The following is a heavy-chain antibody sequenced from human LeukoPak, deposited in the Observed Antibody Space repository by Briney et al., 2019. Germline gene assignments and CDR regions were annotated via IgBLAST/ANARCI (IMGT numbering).Heavy chain of an antibody. J-gene: IGHJ4*02. CDR3: ARAPLDGYNLLHYFDY. CDR2: ISWNSGSI. CDR1: GFTFDGYA. V-gene: IGHV3-9*01. Sequence: PGGSLRLSCAASGFTFDGYAMHWVRQAPGKGLEWVSGISWNSGSIGYADSVKGRFTISRDNAKNSLYLQMNSLKAEDTAVYYCARAPLDGYNLLHYFDYWGQGTLVTVSS. D-gene: IGHD5-24*01.